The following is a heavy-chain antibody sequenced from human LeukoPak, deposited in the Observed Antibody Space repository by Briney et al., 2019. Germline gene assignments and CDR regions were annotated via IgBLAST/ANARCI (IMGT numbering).Heavy chain of an antibody. V-gene: IGHV3-23*01. CDR3: AKEGLNWGWYFDY. D-gene: IGHD7-27*01. J-gene: IGHJ4*02. CDR1: GFTFSSYG. Sequence: GGSLRLSCAVSGFTFSSYGMSWVRQTPGKGLEWVSAISGSGGSTYYAGSVKGRFTISRDNSKNTLYLQMNSLRAEDTAVYYCAKEGLNWGWYFDYWGQGTLVTVSS. CDR2: ISGSGGST.